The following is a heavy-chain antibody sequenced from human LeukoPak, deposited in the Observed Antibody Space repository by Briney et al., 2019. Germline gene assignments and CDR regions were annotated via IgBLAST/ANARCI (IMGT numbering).Heavy chain of an antibody. V-gene: IGHV4-39*07. CDR2: IYYSGST. D-gene: IGHD3-9*01. CDR1: GDSIHSSRYY. CDR3: ARDTPDVLRYFD. Sequence: SETLSLTCTVSGDSIHSSRYYWAWIRQPPGKGLEWIGSIYYSGSTYYNPSLKSRVTISVDTSKNQFSLKLSSVTAADTAVYYCARDTPDVLRYFDWGQGTLVTVSS. J-gene: IGHJ4*02.